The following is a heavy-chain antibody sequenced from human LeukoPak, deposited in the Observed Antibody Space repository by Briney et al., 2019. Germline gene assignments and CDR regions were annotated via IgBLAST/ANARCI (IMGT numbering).Heavy chain of an antibody. CDR2: IYSGGST. J-gene: IGHJ6*03. V-gene: IGHV3-66*01. CDR3: ARGEFGDYYYFYMDV. CDR1: GFTVSSNY. D-gene: IGHD2/OR15-2a*01. Sequence: GGSLRLSCAASGFTVSSNYMSWVRQAPGKGLEWVSVIYSGGSTYYADSVKGRFTISRDDAKNSLFLQMNSLRAEDTATYYCARGEFGDYYYFYMDVWG.